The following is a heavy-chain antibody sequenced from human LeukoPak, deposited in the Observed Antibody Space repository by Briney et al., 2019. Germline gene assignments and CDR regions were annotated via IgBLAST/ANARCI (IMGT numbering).Heavy chain of an antibody. Sequence: ASVKVSCKATGYTFTSYYMHWVRQAPGQGLEWMGIINPSGGFTNSAQKFQGRVTMTRDTSTSTFYMELSSLRSGDTAVYYCARADGWLVRDYWGQGTLITVSS. CDR2: INPSGGFT. CDR3: ARADGWLVRDY. D-gene: IGHD6-19*01. CDR1: GYTFTSYY. V-gene: IGHV1-46*01. J-gene: IGHJ4*02.